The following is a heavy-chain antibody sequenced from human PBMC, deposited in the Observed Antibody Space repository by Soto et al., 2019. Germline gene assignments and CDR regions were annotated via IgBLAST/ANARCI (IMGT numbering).Heavy chain of an antibody. J-gene: IGHJ4*02. V-gene: IGHV3-64*01. CDR2: ISSNGGTT. CDR1: GFTFSSYD. Sequence: EVQLAESGGGMVQPGGSLRLSCVASGFTFSSYDMHWVRQAPGKGLEYVSSISSNGGTTYYGNSVKGRFTISRDTSKNTLYLQIGSLRAEDMAVYYCVRRVSGNYDYWGQGTLVTVSS. CDR3: VRRVSGNYDY. D-gene: IGHD1-7*01.